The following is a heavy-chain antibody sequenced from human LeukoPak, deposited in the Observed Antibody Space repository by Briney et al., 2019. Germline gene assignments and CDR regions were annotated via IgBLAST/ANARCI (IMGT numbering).Heavy chain of an antibody. CDR3: ARVGGIAAAGTRWFDP. V-gene: IGHV1-18*01. CDR1: GYTFTSYG. CDR2: ISAYNGNT. J-gene: IGHJ5*02. D-gene: IGHD6-13*01. Sequence: ASVKVSCKASGYTFTSYGISWVRQAPGQGLEWMGWISAYNGNTNYAQKFQGRVTITADESTSTAYMELSSLRSEDTAVYYCARVGGIAAAGTRWFDPWGQGTLVTVSS.